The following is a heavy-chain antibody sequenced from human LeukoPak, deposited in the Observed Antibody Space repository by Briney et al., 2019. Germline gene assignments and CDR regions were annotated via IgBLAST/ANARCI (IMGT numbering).Heavy chain of an antibody. J-gene: IGHJ4*02. CDR1: GGSISSHY. CDR2: ISYTGST. CDR3: ARQDDSSGFLDY. V-gene: IGHV4-59*08. Sequence: SETLSLTCTVSGGSISSHYWSWIRQSPGKGLEWIGYISYTGSTNYNLSLKTRATMSVDTSKNQFSLKLSAVTAADSAVYYCARQDDSSGFLDYWGQGTLVTVSS. D-gene: IGHD3-22*01.